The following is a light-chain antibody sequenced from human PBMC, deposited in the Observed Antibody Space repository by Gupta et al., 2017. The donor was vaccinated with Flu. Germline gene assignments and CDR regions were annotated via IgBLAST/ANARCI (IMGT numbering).Light chain of an antibody. J-gene: IGKJ2*03. CDR2: GAI. CDR1: QRVSSN. V-gene: IGKV3-15*01. Sequence: EVVMTQSPATLSVSPGERVTLSCRASQRVSSNLAWFQQKPGQSPRLLIYGAITRATGIPARFSGSGTXTEXTLTINXLQSEDSAVYYCQQYYNWPPYSFGXGTKLEIK. CDR3: QQYYNWPPYS.